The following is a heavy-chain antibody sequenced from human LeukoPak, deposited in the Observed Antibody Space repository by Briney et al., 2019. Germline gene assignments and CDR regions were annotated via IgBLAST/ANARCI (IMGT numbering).Heavy chain of an antibody. CDR2: ISGSGGST. J-gene: IGHJ4*02. V-gene: IGHV3-23*01. Sequence: GGSLRLSCAVSGVTFSTYAMSWVRQAPGKGLEWVSAISGSGGSTYYADSVKGRFTISRDNSKNTLYLQMNSLRAEDTAVYYCALALRGGRTGTTATRPYYFDYWGQGTLVTVSS. CDR3: ALALRGGRTGTTATRPYYFDY. D-gene: IGHD1-7*01. CDR1: GVTFSTYA.